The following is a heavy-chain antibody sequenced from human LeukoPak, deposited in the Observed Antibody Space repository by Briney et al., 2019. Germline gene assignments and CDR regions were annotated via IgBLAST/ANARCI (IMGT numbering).Heavy chain of an antibody. D-gene: IGHD3-9*01. CDR3: ARGYYDILTGYYDDAFDI. J-gene: IGHJ3*02. CDR1: GGSISSYY. CDR2: IYYSGST. V-gene: IGHV4-59*01. Sequence: SETLSLTCTVSGGSISSYYGSWIRQPPGKGLEWIGYIYYSGSTNYNPSLKSRVTISVDTSKNQFSLKLSSVTAADTAVYYCARGYYDILTGYYDDAFDIWGQGTMVTVSS.